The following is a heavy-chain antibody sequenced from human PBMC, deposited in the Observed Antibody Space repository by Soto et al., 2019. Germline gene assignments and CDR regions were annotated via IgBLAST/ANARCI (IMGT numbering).Heavy chain of an antibody. CDR2: IYSGGST. J-gene: IGHJ4*02. D-gene: IGHD3-22*01. Sequence: GGSLRLSCAASGFTVSSNYMSWVRQAPGKGLEWVSVIYSGGSTYYADSVKGRFTISRDNSKNTLYLQMNSLRAEDTAVYYCAREGPYYYDSSGYYCSWGQGTLVTVSS. CDR3: AREGPYYYDSSGYYCS. CDR1: GFTVSSNY. V-gene: IGHV3-53*01.